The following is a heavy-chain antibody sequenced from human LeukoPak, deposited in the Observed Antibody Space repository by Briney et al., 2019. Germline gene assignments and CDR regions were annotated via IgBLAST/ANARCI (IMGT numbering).Heavy chain of an antibody. V-gene: IGHV3-23*01. D-gene: IGHD3-9*01. Sequence: GGSLRLSCAASGFTFSSYAMSWVRQAPGKGLEWVSAISGSGGSTYYADSVKGRFTISRDNSKNTLYLQMNSLRAEDTAVYYCAKNANYDILTGYYKADCFDYWGQGTLVTVSS. CDR2: ISGSGGST. CDR3: AKNANYDILTGYYKADCFDY. CDR1: GFTFSSYA. J-gene: IGHJ4*02.